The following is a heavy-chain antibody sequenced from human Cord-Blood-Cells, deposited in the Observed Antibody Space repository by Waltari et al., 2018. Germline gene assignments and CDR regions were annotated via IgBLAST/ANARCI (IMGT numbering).Heavy chain of an antibody. CDR3: ASRRGSSFDY. CDR1: VGSFRGYT. J-gene: IGHJ4*02. D-gene: IGHD1-26*01. Sequence: QVQLQQWGAGLLKPSETLSPTWAVYVGSFRGYTWSWIRQPPGKGLEWIGEINHSGSTNYNPSLKSRVTISVDTSKNQFSLKLSSVTAADTAVYYCASRRGSSFDYWGQGTLVTVSS. V-gene: IGHV4-34*01. CDR2: INHSGST.